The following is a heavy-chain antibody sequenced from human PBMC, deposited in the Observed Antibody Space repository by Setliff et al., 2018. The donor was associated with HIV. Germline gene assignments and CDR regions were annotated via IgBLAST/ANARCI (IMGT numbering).Heavy chain of an antibody. V-gene: IGHV4-34*01. D-gene: IGHD2-21*01. J-gene: IGHJ6*03. CDR1: GGSFSGYS. CDR2: MNHSEH. CDR3: ATHILPLVWYYQMDV. Sequence: SETLSLTCAVYGGSFSGYSWTWIRQSPGKGLEWIGEMNHSEHYYNPTLKSRVTISMDTSKNQFSLELSSVTAADTAVYYCATHILPLVWYYQMDVWGRGTAVTVSS.